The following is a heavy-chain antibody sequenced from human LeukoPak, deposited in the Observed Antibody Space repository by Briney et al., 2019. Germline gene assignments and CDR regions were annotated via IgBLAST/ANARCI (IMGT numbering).Heavy chain of an antibody. D-gene: IGHD6-19*01. J-gene: IGHJ6*02. V-gene: IGHV3-23*01. Sequence: PGGSLRFSCAASGFTFSSYAMSWVRQAPGKGLEWVSAISGSGGSTYYADSVEGRFTISRDNSKNTLYLQMNSLRAEDTAVYYCAKDSQCQSDPCYYYYGMDVWGQGTTVTVSS. CDR1: GFTFSSYA. CDR2: ISGSGGST. CDR3: AKDSQCQSDPCYYYYGMDV.